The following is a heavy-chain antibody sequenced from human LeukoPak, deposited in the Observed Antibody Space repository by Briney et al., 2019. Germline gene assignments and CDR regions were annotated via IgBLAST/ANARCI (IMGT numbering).Heavy chain of an antibody. D-gene: IGHD3-10*02. V-gene: IGHV5-51*01. CDR2: VYPGDSDT. Sequence: GESLKISCKSSGYSFSSYWIAWVRQMPGKAPEWMGIVYPGDSDTRYSPSFQGRVTFSADKSISTAFLQWSSLKASDTAMYFCARHWPDSCSPLDYWGQGTLVTVSS. CDR3: ARHWPDSCSPLDY. J-gene: IGHJ4*02. CDR1: GYSFSSYW.